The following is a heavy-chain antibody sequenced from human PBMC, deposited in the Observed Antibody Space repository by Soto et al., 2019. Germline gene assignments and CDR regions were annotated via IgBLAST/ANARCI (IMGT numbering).Heavy chain of an antibody. CDR1: GGSFIGYY. V-gene: IGHV4-34*01. J-gene: IGHJ6*02. Sequence: SETLSLTCAVYGGSFIGYYWSWILQPPGKGLEWIGEINHSGSTNYNPSLKSRVTISVDTSKNQFSLKLSSVTAADTAVYYCARVYYYYGMDVWGQGTTVTVSS. CDR3: ARVYYYYGMDV. CDR2: INHSGST.